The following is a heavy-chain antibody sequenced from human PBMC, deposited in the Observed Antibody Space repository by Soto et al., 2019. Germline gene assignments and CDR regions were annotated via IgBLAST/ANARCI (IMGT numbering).Heavy chain of an antibody. CDR1: GFTFNTYG. CDR2: IWHDGGKK. V-gene: IGHV3-33*01. D-gene: IGHD1-26*01. CDR3: ARDLGQGNGPFDY. J-gene: IGHJ4*02. Sequence: QVQLVESGGGVVQPGRSLRLSCAASGFTFNTYGMHWVRQAPGKGLEWVAVIWHDGGKKYYADSAKGRFTISRDNSNNTLVLQMNSLRAEDTAVYYCARDLGQGNGPFDYWGQGTLVTVSS.